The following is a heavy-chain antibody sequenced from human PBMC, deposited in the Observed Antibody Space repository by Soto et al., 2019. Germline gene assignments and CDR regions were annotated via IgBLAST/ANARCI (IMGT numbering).Heavy chain of an antibody. V-gene: IGHV2-5*02. J-gene: IGHJ6*02. CDR2: IYWDDDK. D-gene: IGHD2-21*02. CDR1: GFSLSTSGVG. CDR3: IQSRCGGDCLQSYASHYYYGMDV. Sequence: SGPTLVNPTQSLTLTCSFSGFSLSTSGVGVGWIRQPPGKALEWLALIYWDDDKRYSPSLRSRLTISKDTSKNQVVLTMTNMDPVDTATYYCIQSRCGGDCLQSYASHYYYGMDVWGQGTTVTVSS.